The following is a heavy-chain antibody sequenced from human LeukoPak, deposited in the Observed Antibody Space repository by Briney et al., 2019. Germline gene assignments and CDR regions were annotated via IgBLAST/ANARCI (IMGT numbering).Heavy chain of an antibody. Sequence: PGGSLRLFCAASGYTFSSYSMNWVRQAPGKGLEWVSSSSSSSSYIYYADSVKGRFTISRDNAKNSLYLQMNSLRAEDTAVYYCARARWEGSEYYYDSSGYALGNYFDYWGQGTLVTVSS. J-gene: IGHJ4*02. D-gene: IGHD3-22*01. CDR3: ARARWEGSEYYYDSSGYALGNYFDY. CDR1: GYTFSSYS. CDR2: SSSSSSYI. V-gene: IGHV3-21*04.